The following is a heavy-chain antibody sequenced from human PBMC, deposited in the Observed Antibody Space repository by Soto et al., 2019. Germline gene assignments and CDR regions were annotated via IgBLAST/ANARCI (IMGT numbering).Heavy chain of an antibody. CDR3: ARILSPREMATKYYFDY. CDR1: GYSFTSYW. CDR2: IYPGDSDT. V-gene: IGHV5-51*01. Sequence: GESLKISCKGSGYSFTSYWIGWVRQMPGKGLEWMGIIYPGDSDTRYSPSFQGQVTISADKSISTAYLQWSSLKASDTAMYYCARILSPREMATKYYFDYWGQGTLVTVSS. D-gene: IGHD5-12*01. J-gene: IGHJ4*02.